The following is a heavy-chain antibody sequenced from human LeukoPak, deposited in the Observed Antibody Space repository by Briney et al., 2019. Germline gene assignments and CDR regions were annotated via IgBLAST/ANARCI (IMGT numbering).Heavy chain of an antibody. CDR3: AIHFTIFGVAQDY. D-gene: IGHD3-3*01. CDR2: IYYSGST. V-gene: IGHV4-59*01. Sequence: SETLSLTCTVSGGSISSYYWSWIRQPPGKGLEWIGYIYYSGSTNYNPSLKSRVTISVDTSKNQFSLKLSSVTAADTAVYYCAIHFTIFGVAQDYWGQGTLVTVSS. CDR1: GGSISSYY. J-gene: IGHJ4*02.